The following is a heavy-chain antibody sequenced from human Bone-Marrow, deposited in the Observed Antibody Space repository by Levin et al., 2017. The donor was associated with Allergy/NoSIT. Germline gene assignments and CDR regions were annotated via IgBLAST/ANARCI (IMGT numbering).Heavy chain of an antibody. CDR1: GFTFADYA. J-gene: IGHJ4*02. CDR3: TRRAYSGSSAYYFDY. Sequence: GESLKISCTASGFTFADYAMSWVRQAPGKGLEWIGFIRSKGFGGTTENAASVKGRFSISRDDSKSIVYLQMNSLKMEDTAVYYCTRRAYSGSSAYYFDYWGQGVLVTVAS. D-gene: IGHD5-18*01. V-gene: IGHV3-49*04. CDR2: IRSKGFGGTT.